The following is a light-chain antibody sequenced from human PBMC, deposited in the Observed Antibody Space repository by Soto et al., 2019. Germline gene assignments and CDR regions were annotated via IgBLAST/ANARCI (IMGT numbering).Light chain of an antibody. CDR2: TNN. V-gene: IGLV1-40*01. CDR3: SSLTTSFTYV. Sequence: QSVLTQPPSVSGAPGQRVTISCTGSSSNIGAGYDVHWYRQVPGTAPKLLINTNNNRPSGVPDRFSGSKSGNTASLTISGLQAEDEADYYCSSLTTSFTYVFGTGTKLTVL. CDR1: SSNIGAGYD. J-gene: IGLJ1*01.